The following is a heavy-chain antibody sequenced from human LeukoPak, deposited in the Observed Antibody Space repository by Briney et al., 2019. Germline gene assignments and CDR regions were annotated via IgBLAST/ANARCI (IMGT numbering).Heavy chain of an antibody. CDR3: AKGLEDRHDSSGYYSNWFDP. V-gene: IGHV3-11*05. D-gene: IGHD3-22*01. CDR1: GFTFSDYY. Sequence: PGGSLRLSCAASGFTFSDYYMTWIRQAPGRGLEWISYINGSSSDTYYADSVRGRFTISRDNSKNTLYLQLNSLTAEDTALYYCAKGLEDRHDSSGYYSNWFDPWGQGTLVTVSS. J-gene: IGHJ5*02. CDR2: INGSSSDT.